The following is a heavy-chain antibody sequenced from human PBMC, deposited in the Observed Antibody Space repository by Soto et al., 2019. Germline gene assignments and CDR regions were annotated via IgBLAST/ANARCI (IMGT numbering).Heavy chain of an antibody. J-gene: IGHJ3*02. V-gene: IGHV3-23*01. CDR2: ISGSGGST. Sequence: PGGSLRLSSAASGFKFTSYARSWVRQAPGKGLEWVSAISGSGGSTNYADSVKGRFNIARDNSKNTLYVQMNSLRSEDTAVYYCARERIVGQWLVVGNVFDIWGQGTMVTVSS. CDR1: GFKFTSYA. CDR3: ARERIVGQWLVVGNVFDI. D-gene: IGHD6-19*01.